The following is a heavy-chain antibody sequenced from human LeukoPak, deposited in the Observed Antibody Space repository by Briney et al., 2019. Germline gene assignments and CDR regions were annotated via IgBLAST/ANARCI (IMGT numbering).Heavy chain of an antibody. J-gene: IGHJ4*02. CDR1: GFTFSDYY. CDR2: ISSSGSTI. D-gene: IGHD6-13*01. CDR3: AKDLRGSNWYPFDY. V-gene: IGHV3-11*01. Sequence: GGSLRLSCAASGFTFSDYYMSWIRQAPGKGLEWVSYISSSGSTIYYADSVKGRITISRDTSKNTLYLQMTSLRAEDTAVYYCAKDLRGSNWYPFDYWGQGTLVTVSS.